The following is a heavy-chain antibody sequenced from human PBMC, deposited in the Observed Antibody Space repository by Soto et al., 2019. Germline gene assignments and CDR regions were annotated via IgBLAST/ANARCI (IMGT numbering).Heavy chain of an antibody. J-gene: IGHJ4*02. CDR2: IWYDGSNK. Sequence: QVQLVESGGGVVQPGRSLRLSCAASGFSFSRHAMHWVRQAPGKGLEWVAVIWYDGSNKYYADSVKGRFTISRDNSKNTRSLQMNSLTAEDTAVYYGSSQSLYLGELFYWGQGSLVIVSS. CDR3: SSQSLYLGELFY. CDR1: GFSFSRHA. V-gene: IGHV3-33*01. D-gene: IGHD3-16*01.